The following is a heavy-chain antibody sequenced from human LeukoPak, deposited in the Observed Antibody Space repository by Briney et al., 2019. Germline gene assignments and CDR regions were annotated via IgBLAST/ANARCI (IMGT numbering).Heavy chain of an antibody. V-gene: IGHV1-18*01. J-gene: IGHJ4*02. CDR2: IRAYNGDT. CDR3: ARVTGYVIEDYFDY. CDR1: GYTFTSYG. D-gene: IGHD3-22*01. Sequence: EASVKVSCKASGYTFTSYGINWVRQAPGQGLEWMGWIRAYNGDTNYAQELQGRVTMTTDTSTSTAYMELRSLRSDDTAVYYCARVTGYVIEDYFDYWGQGTLVTVSS.